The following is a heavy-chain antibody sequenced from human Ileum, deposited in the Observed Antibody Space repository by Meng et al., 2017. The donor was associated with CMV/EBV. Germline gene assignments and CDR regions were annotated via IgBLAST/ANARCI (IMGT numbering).Heavy chain of an antibody. CDR3: ARSSNYWSFDH. Sequence: SVKVSCKTSGGTFSSYAFIWVRQAPGQGLEWMAGIVPIFGTTDYAQKFQGRVTLTTDESTSTAYMELSSLTSEDTAMYYCARSSNYWSFDHWGQGTLVTVSS. J-gene: IGHJ4*02. D-gene: IGHD4-11*01. V-gene: IGHV1-69*05. CDR2: IVPIFGTT. CDR1: GGTFSSYA.